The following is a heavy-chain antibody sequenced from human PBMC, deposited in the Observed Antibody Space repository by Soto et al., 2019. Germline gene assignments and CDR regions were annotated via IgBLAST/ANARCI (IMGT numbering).Heavy chain of an antibody. CDR1: GYTFTSYG. D-gene: IGHD2-15*01. J-gene: IGHJ6*02. Sequence: QVQLVQSGAEVKKPGASVKVSCKASGYTFTSYGISWVRQAPGQGLEWMGWISAYNGNTNYAQKLQGRVTMTTDTSTSTAYMELRSLRSDDTAVYYCARDPTMGYCSGGSCHHYYYGMDVWGQGTTVTVSS. V-gene: IGHV1-18*04. CDR2: ISAYNGNT. CDR3: ARDPTMGYCSGGSCHHYYYGMDV.